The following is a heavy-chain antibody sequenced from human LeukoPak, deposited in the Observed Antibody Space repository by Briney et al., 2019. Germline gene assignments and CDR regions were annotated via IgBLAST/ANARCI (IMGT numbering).Heavy chain of an antibody. D-gene: IGHD6-13*01. CDR3: ARDPGQQLGLIDY. J-gene: IGHJ4*02. CDR2: ISGSGVST. Sequence: GGSLRLSCAASGFTFSSYAMSWVRQAPGKGPEWVSAISGSGVSTYYADSVKGRFTISRDSSKNTLYLQMNSLRVEDTAVYYCARDPGQQLGLIDYWGQGTLVTVSS. V-gene: IGHV3-23*01. CDR1: GFTFSSYA.